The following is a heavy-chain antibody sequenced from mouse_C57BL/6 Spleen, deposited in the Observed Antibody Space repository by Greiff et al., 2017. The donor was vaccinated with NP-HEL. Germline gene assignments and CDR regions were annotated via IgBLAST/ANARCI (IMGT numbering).Heavy chain of an antibody. V-gene: IGHV1-18*01. CDR1: GYTFTDYN. Sequence: VQLQQSGPELVKPGASVKIPCKASGYTFTDYNMDWVKQSHGKSLEWIGDINPNNGGTIYNQKFKGKATLTVAKSSSTAYMELRSLTSEDTAVYYCARGRFYAMDYWGQGTSVTVSS. CDR3: ARGRFYAMDY. J-gene: IGHJ4*01. CDR2: INPNNGGT.